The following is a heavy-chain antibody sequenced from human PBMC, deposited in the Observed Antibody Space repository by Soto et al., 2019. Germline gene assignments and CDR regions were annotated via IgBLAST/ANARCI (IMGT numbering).Heavy chain of an antibody. CDR3: ARVDSSGWYLDY. V-gene: IGHV4-59*12. CDR2: IYYSGST. CDR1: GGSISSYY. D-gene: IGHD6-19*01. J-gene: IGHJ4*02. Sequence: SETLSLTCTVSGGSISSYYWSWIRQPPGKGLEWIGYIYYSGSTNYNPSLKSRVTISVDKSKNQFSLKLSSVTAADTAVYYCARVDSSGWYLDYCGQGTLVTVSS.